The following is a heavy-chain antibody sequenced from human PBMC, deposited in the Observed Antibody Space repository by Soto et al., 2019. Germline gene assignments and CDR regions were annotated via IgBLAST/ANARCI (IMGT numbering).Heavy chain of an antibody. V-gene: IGHV3-23*01. CDR2: ISGSGGST. CDR1: GFTFSSYA. Sequence: EVQLLESGGGLVQPGGSLRLSCAASGFTFSSYAMSWVRQAPGKGLEWVSAISGSGGSTYYADSVKGRFTISRDNSKNTLYLQMNSLRAEDTAVYYCAKDLQGYYYYSSGLNYWGQGTLVTVSS. J-gene: IGHJ4*02. CDR3: AKDLQGYYYYSSGLNY. D-gene: IGHD3-22*01.